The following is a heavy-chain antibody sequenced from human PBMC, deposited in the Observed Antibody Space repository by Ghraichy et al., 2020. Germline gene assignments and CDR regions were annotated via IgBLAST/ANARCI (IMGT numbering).Heavy chain of an antibody. CDR3: ARTKGRGYSGNFPYYFDY. CDR1: GGSISSSSYY. Sequence: SETLSLTCTVSGGSISSSSYYWGWIRQPPGKGLEWIGSIYYSGSTYYNPSLKSRVTISVDTSKNQFSLKLSSVTAADTAVYYCARTKGRGYSGNFPYYFDYWGQGTLVTVSS. J-gene: IGHJ4*02. V-gene: IGHV4-39*01. D-gene: IGHD5-12*01. CDR2: IYYSGST.